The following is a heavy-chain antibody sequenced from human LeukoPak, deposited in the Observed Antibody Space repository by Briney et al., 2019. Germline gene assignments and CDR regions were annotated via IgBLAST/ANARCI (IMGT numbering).Heavy chain of an antibody. CDR3: ARDYGSGCQNLNWFDP. CDR1: GYTFTGYY. J-gene: IGHJ5*02. Sequence: ASVKVSCKASGYTFTGYYMHRVRQAPGQGLEWMGWINPNSGGTNYAQKFQGRVTMTRDTSISTAYMELSRLRSDDTAVYYCARDYGSGCQNLNWFDPWGQGTLVTVSS. D-gene: IGHD3-10*01. CDR2: INPNSGGT. V-gene: IGHV1-2*02.